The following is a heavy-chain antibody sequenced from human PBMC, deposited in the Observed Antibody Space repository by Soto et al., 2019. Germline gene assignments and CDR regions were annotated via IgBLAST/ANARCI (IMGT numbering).Heavy chain of an antibody. D-gene: IGHD1-20*01. J-gene: IGHJ4*02. CDR3: ARTRREYNWIAFDY. CDR1: GFSLSTSGMC. CDR2: IDWDDDK. Sequence: SGPTLVNPTRTRTLTCTFSGFSLSTSGMCVSWIRQPPGKALEWLALIDWDDDKYYSTSLKTRLTISKDTSKNQVVLTMTNMDPVDTATYYCARTRREYNWIAFDYWGQGTLVTVSS. V-gene: IGHV2-70*01.